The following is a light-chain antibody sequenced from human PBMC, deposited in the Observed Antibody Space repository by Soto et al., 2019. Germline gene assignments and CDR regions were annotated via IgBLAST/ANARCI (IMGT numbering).Light chain of an antibody. CDR2: DVS. Sequence: QSALTQPASVSGSPGQSITISCTGTSSDVGGYNYVSWYQQHPGKAPKLMIYDVSNRPSGVSNPFSGSKSGNTASLTISGLQAEDEAYYYCSSYTSSSTLYVVFGGGTKLTVL. J-gene: IGLJ2*01. CDR1: SSDVGGYNY. CDR3: SSYTSSSTLYVV. V-gene: IGLV2-14*01.